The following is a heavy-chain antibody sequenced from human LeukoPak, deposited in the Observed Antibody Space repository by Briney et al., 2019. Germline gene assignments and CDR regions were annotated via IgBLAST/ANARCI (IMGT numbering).Heavy chain of an antibody. J-gene: IGHJ6*03. Sequence: SETLSLTCAVSGGSISSSNWWSWVRQPPGKGLEWIGEIYHSGSTNYNPSLKSRVTISVDKSKNQFSLKLSSVTAADTAVYYCARAKYYDFWSGYHGNPSYYYMDVWGKGTTVTVSS. D-gene: IGHD3-3*01. CDR2: IYHSGST. CDR3: ARAKYYDFWSGYHGNPSYYYMDV. CDR1: GGSISSSNW. V-gene: IGHV4-4*02.